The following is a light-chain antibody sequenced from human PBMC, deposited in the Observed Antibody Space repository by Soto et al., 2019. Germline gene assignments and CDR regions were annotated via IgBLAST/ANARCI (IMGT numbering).Light chain of an antibody. CDR3: RSSAPEXTYV. CDR2: KGT. CDR1: SSDVGAYNS. Sequence: QSFLAQPASVSGSPVQSITISCTGTSSDVGAYNSFAWYQQHPQRAPQVIIYKGTQRPSGVSNRFSGSTSGNAASLTVSALQTDGAADYLCRSSAPEXTYVGGTGTKVXV. J-gene: IGLJ1*01. V-gene: IGLV2-23*01.